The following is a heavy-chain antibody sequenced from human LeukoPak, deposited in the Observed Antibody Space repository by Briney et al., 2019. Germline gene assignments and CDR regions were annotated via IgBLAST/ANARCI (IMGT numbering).Heavy chain of an antibody. J-gene: IGHJ5*01. V-gene: IGHV1-8*01. D-gene: IGHD5-12*01. CDR1: GYSFTPHD. Sequence: ASVKVSCKASGYSFTPHDINWVRQSTGQGLEWMGWMNPNSGKSGYAQKFQGRVTMTRDTSIRTVYMELSSLGSDDTAVYYCARESGLTDNWLDSWGQGTLVIVSS. CDR3: ARESGLTDNWLDS. CDR2: MNPNSGKS.